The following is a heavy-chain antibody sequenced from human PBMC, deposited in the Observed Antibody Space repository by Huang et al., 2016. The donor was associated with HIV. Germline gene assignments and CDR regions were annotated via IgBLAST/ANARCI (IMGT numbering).Heavy chain of an antibody. CDR1: GFNFLTYA. Sequence: QVQLVQSGAEVEQHGASVNISCKASGFNFLTYALHWVRQATGQRLEWMGWMKGDGLTKYSQNFQGRVTITRDRSASTVYVDFKSLTYEDTAVYYCARDKEAGTPFFDPWGQGTLVTVSS. CDR2: MKGDGLT. CDR3: ARDKEAGTPFFDP. D-gene: IGHD6-19*01. V-gene: IGHV1-3*01. J-gene: IGHJ5*02.